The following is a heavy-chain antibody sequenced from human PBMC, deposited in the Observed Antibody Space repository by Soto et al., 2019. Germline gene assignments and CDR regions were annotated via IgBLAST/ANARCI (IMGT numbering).Heavy chain of an antibody. J-gene: IGHJ4*02. Sequence: ESLKTSCAASGFLSSNYAMGWVRQAPGTGLEWVSGISDSGVNTYYADSVKGRFTISRDNSKNALYLEMKSLRAGDTAVYYCIKEARGHSYARLWGRGTPVTVSS. V-gene: IGHV3-23*01. CDR3: IKEARGHSYARL. CDR2: ISDSGVNT. D-gene: IGHD3-16*01. CDR1: GFLSSNYA.